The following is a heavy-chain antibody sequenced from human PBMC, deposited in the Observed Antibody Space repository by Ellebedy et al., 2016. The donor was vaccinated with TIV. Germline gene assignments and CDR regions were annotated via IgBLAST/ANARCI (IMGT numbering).Heavy chain of an antibody. CDR2: ISYDGSNA. Sequence: GESLKISCAASGFTFSNYGMHWVRQAPGKGLAWVTIISYDGSNAVYADSLKGRFTIYRDNSNNTVFLQMNSLRVEDTAVYYCARGMTNHYFDYWGQGTLVTVSS. CDR3: ARGMTNHYFDY. CDR1: GFTFSNYG. V-gene: IGHV3-30*03. J-gene: IGHJ4*02. D-gene: IGHD2-8*01.